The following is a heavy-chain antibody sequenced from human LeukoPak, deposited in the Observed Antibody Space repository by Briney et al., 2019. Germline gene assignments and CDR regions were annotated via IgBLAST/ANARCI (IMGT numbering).Heavy chain of an antibody. CDR1: GFTFSSHA. D-gene: IGHD5-18*01. V-gene: IGHV3-64*01. J-gene: IGHJ1*01. CDR3: ARGGANTGQQYFQD. Sequence: PGGSLRLSCAASGFTFSSHAMHWVRQAPGKGLEYVAAISSNGGSTYYANSVKGRFTISRDNSKNTLYLQMGSLRDEDMAVYFCARGGANTGQQYFQDWGQGTLVTVSS. CDR2: ISSNGGST.